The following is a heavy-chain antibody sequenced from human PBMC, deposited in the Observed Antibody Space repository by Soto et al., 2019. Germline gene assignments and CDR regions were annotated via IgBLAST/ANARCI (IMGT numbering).Heavy chain of an antibody. CDR2: IYWDDDK. CDR1: AFSLSTGGVG. D-gene: IGHD2-21*02. V-gene: IGHV2-5*02. CDR3: IQSRCGGDCLQSYASYYYYCMDV. Sequence: QITLKESGPTLVKPTQTLTLTCTFSAFSLSTGGVGVGWIRQPPGKALEWLALIYWDDDKRYSPSLRSRLTITKDTSKNQVVLTMTNMDPVDTATYYCIQSRCGGDCLQSYASYYYYCMDVWGQGTTVTVSS. J-gene: IGHJ6*02.